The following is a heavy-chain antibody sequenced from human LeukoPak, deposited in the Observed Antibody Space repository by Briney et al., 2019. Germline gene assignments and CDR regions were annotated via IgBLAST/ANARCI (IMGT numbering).Heavy chain of an antibody. J-gene: IGHJ4*02. CDR2: ISGSGGST. V-gene: IGHV3-23*01. Sequence: GGSLRLSCAASGFTFSSYAMSWVRQAPGKGLEWVSAISGSGGSTYYADSVKGRFTISRDNSKNTLYLQMNSLRAEDTALYYCAKHLTGSKIFDYWGQGTLVTVSS. CDR3: AKHLTGSKIFDY. CDR1: GFTFSSYA. D-gene: IGHD3-9*01.